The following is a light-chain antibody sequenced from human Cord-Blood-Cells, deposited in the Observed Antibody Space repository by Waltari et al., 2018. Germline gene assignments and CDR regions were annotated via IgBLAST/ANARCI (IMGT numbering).Light chain of an antibody. J-gene: IGLJ2*01. CDR3: CSYAGSSNVV. V-gene: IGLV2-23*02. CDR1: SSDVGSYNL. Sequence: QSALTQPASVSGSPGQSITISCTGTSSDVGSYNLVSWYQQHPGKAPKLMIYVVSKRPSGVSNLFSGSKSGNTASLTISGLQAEDEADYYCCSYAGSSNVVFGGGTKLTVL. CDR2: VVS.